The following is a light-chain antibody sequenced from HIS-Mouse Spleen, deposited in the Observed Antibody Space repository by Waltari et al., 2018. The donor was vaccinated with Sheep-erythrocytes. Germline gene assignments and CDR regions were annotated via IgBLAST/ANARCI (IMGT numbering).Light chain of an antibody. J-gene: IGLJ1*01. CDR1: SSDVGGYNY. V-gene: IGLV2-11*01. CDR2: DVS. CDR3: CSYAGSYNHV. Sequence: QSALTQPRSVSGSPGQSVTISCPGTSSDVGGYNYVSWYQQHPGKAPKPRIYDVSKRPSGVPDRFSGSKSGNTASLTISGLQAEDEADYYCCSYAGSYNHVFATGTKVTVL.